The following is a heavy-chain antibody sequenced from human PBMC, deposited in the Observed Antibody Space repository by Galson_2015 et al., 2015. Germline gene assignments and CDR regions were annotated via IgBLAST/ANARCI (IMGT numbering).Heavy chain of an antibody. D-gene: IGHD2-15*01. CDR2: ISGSGGSI. CDR1: GFTFSSYA. V-gene: IGHV3-23*01. J-gene: IGHJ4*02. Sequence: SLRLSCAASGFTFSSYAMSWVRQAPGKGLEWVSAISGSGGSIYYADSVKGRFTISRDNSKNTLYLQMNSLRAEDTAVYYCAKDSGGRANPLDYWGQGTLVTVSS. CDR3: AKDSGGRANPLDY.